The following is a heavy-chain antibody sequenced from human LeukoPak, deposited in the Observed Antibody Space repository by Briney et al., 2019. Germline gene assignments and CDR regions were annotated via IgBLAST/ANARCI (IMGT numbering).Heavy chain of an antibody. V-gene: IGHV3-74*01. CDR2: INSDGSST. D-gene: IGHD3-22*01. CDR1: GFTFSSYW. CDR3: ARDRGLHYDSSGYYRGDAFDI. Sequence: PGGSPRLSCAASGFTFSSYWMHWVRQAPGKGLVWVSRINSDGSSTSYADSAKGRFTISRDNAKNTLYLQMNSLRAEDTAVYYCARDRGLHYDSSGYYRGDAFDIWGQGTMVTVSS. J-gene: IGHJ3*02.